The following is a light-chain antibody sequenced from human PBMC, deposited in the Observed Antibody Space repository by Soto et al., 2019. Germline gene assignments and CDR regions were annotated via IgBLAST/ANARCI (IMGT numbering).Light chain of an antibody. V-gene: IGLV2-14*01. CDR1: SSDVGGYDY. CDR3: SSYTGSSTFV. CDR2: DVN. Sequence: QSVLTQPASVSGSPGQSITISCTGTSSDVGGYDYVSWYQQLPGKAPKLLIYDVNNRPSGVSHRFPGSKSGNTASLTISGLQAEDEADYYCSSYTGSSTFVFGTGTKVTV. J-gene: IGLJ1*01.